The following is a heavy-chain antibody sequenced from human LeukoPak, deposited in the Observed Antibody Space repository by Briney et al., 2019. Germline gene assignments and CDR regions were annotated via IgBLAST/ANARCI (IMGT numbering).Heavy chain of an antibody. D-gene: IGHD1-1*01. J-gene: IGHJ3*02. CDR3: ARDMGRLEPDYDAFDI. CDR1: GGSINSRSYY. Sequence: SETLSLTCTVSGGSINSRSYYWSWIRQPPGKRLEWIGNMYYSGRTYYNPSLTSRVTISVDTSKNQFSLKLSSVTAADTAVCYCARDMGRLEPDYDAFDIWGQGTMVTVSS. V-gene: IGHV4-39*07. CDR2: MYYSGRT.